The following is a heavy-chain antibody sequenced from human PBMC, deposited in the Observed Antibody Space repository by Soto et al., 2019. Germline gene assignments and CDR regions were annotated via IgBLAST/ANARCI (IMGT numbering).Heavy chain of an antibody. J-gene: IGHJ6*02. CDR1: GFTFDDYG. V-gene: IGHV3-20*04. CDR2: INWNGGST. D-gene: IGHD3-3*01. Sequence: PGGSLRLSCAASGFTFDDYGMSWIRQAPGKGLEWVSGINWNGGSTGYADSVKGRFTISRDNAKNSLYLQMNSLRAEDTALYYCAIHSADFWSGYSVRDYYYGMDVWGQGTTVTVSS. CDR3: AIHSADFWSGYSVRDYYYGMDV.